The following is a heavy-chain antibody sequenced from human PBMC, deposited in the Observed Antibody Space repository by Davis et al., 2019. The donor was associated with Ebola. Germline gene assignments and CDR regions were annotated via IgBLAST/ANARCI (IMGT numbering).Heavy chain of an antibody. CDR1: GYTFTSYY. Sequence: AASVKVSCKASGYTFTSYYMHWVRQAPGQGLEWMGIINPSGGSTSYAQKFQGRVTMTRDTSTSTAYMELSSLRSEDTAVYYCARDWGIWQWRSFGMDVWGQGTTVTVSS. CDR2: INPSGGST. V-gene: IGHV1-46*01. CDR3: ARDWGIWQWRSFGMDV. D-gene: IGHD6-19*01. J-gene: IGHJ6*02.